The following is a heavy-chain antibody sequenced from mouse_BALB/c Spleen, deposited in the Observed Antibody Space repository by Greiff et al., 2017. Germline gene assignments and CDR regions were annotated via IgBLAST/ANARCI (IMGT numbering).Heavy chain of an antibody. Sequence: QVQLQQSGPGLVAPSQSLSITCTVSGFSLTSYGVHWVRQPPGKGLEWLGVIWAGGSTNYNSALMSRLSISKDNSYSQVFLKMNSLPTDDTAMYYCARDGGDHAYWGQGTLVTVSA. CDR1: GFSLTSYG. CDR3: ARDGGDHAY. V-gene: IGHV2-9*02. J-gene: IGHJ3*01. CDR2: IWAGGST.